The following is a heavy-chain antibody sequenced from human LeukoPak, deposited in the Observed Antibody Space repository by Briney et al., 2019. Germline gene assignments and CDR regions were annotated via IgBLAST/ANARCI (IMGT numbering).Heavy chain of an antibody. CDR2: IITMSGTT. CDR3: ARGLGRTAMVTRGEVRFDY. J-gene: IGHJ4*02. CDR1: GGTFSTYA. D-gene: IGHD5-18*01. Sequence: SVKVSCKASGGTFSTYAISWVRQAPGQGLEWMGGIITMSGTTNYAQKFQGRVTITADKSTSTAYMELSSLRSKDAAVYYCARGLGRTAMVTRGEVRFDYWGQGTLVTVSS. V-gene: IGHV1-69*06.